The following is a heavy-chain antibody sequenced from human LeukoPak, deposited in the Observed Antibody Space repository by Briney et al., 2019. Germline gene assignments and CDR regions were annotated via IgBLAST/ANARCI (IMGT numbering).Heavy chain of an antibody. CDR1: GFIVSN. CDR2: LFSDRRT. Sequence: GGSLRLSCAASGFIVSNMTWVRQAPGKGLQWVAILFSDRRTFYADTVKGRFTVSRDNSKNTLYLQMNSLRPENTAVYYCAKDVVIGASYDYGDYIPLPHWGQGTLVTVSS. V-gene: IGHV3-66*02. J-gene: IGHJ1*01. D-gene: IGHD4-17*01. CDR3: AKDVVIGASYDYGDYIPLPH.